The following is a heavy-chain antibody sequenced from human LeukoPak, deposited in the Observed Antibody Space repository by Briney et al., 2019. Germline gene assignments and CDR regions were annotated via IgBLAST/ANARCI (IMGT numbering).Heavy chain of an antibody. CDR2: IYWNDDK. D-gene: IGHD4/OR15-4a*01. CDR3: AHSGVLTTGAYYFDY. J-gene: IGHJ4*02. CDR1: GFSLSTRGVG. Sequence: SGPTLVNPTQTLTLTCTFSGFSLSTRGVGVGWIRQPPGKALEWLALIYWNDDKRYSPSLKSRLTITKDTSKNQVVLTMTNMDPVDTATYYCAHSGVLTTGAYYFDYWGQGTLVTVSS. V-gene: IGHV2-5*01.